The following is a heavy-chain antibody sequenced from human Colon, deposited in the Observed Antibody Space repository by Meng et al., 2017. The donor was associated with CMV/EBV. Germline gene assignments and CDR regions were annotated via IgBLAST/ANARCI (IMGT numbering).Heavy chain of an antibody. J-gene: IGHJ6*02. CDR1: GISFSTYW. V-gene: IGHV3-74*03. CDR2: IKSDGSDA. CDR3: ASITMTDNFGLDV. D-gene: IGHD3-22*01. Sequence: GESLKISCVGSGISFSTYWMHWVRQAPGKGLVWVSRIKSDGSDATYADSVKGRFTVSRDNTKNTLYLQMNSLRGEDTAVYYCASITMTDNFGLDVWGQGTTVTVSS.